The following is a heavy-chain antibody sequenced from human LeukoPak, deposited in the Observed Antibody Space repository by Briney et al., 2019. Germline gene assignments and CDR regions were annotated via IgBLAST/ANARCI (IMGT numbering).Heavy chain of an antibody. CDR1: GFTFSSYS. V-gene: IGHV3-21*01. CDR2: ISGRSSSI. J-gene: IGHJ5*02. Sequence: GGSLRLSCAASGFTFSSYSMNWVRQAPGKGLEWVSSISGRSSSIYYSDSVKGRFTISRDNAKNSLYLQMNSLRAEDTAVYYCVRDLTSANWFDPWGQGTLVTVSS. CDR3: VRDLTSANWFDP.